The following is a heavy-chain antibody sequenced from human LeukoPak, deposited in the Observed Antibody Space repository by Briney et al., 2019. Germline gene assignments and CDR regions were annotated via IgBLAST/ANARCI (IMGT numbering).Heavy chain of an antibody. V-gene: IGHV3-7*05. CDR3: ARVYNWNYVDIDVFDI. J-gene: IGHJ3*02. CDR2: IKQDASEK. Sequence: GGSLRLSCAATGFTFSTYCMSWVRQAPGKGLEGLANIKQDASEKYYVDSVKGRFTIYRDNAKHSLYLQMNNMRAEDTAVYYCARVYNWNYVDIDVFDIWGQGTMVTVSS. CDR1: GFTFSTYC. D-gene: IGHD1-7*01.